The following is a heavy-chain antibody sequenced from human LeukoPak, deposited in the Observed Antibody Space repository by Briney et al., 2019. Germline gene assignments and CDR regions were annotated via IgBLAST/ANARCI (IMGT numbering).Heavy chain of an antibody. CDR2: ISGSGGST. CDR3: RSSSWPYYYYYMDV. V-gene: IGHV3-23*01. CDR1: GFTFSSYA. D-gene: IGHD6-13*01. Sequence: GGSLRLSCAASGFTFSSYAMSWVRQAPGKGLEWVSAISGSGGSTYYADYVKGRFTISRDNSKNTLYLQMNSLRAEDTAVYYRRSSSWPYYYYYMDVWGKGTTVTVSS. J-gene: IGHJ6*03.